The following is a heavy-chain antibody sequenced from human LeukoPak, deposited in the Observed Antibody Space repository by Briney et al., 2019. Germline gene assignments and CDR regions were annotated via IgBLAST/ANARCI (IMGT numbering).Heavy chain of an antibody. Sequence: SQTLSLTCTVSGGSISSGGYYWSWVRQHPGQGLEWIGYIYYSGSTYYNPSLKSRVTISVDTSKNQFSLKLSSVTAADTAVYYCARVLATYYYDSSGYPSGHYYFDYWGQGTLVTVSS. D-gene: IGHD3-22*01. CDR1: GGSISSGGYY. J-gene: IGHJ4*02. CDR2: IYYSGST. CDR3: ARVLATYYYDSSGYPSGHYYFDY. V-gene: IGHV4-31*03.